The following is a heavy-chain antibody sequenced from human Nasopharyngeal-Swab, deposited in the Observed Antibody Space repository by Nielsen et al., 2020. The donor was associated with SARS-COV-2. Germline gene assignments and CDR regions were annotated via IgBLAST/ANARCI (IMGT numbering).Heavy chain of an antibody. V-gene: IGHV4-59*13. Sequence: SETLSLTCTVSGGSISSYYWSWIRQPPGKGLEWIGYIYYSGSTNYNPSLKSRVTISVDTSKNQFSLKLSSVTAADTAVYYCARESKGGYSSGWGRYYYYAMDVWGQGTTVTVSS. CDR3: ARESKGGYSSGWGRYYYYAMDV. D-gene: IGHD6-19*01. CDR2: IYYSGST. CDR1: GGSISSYY. J-gene: IGHJ6*02.